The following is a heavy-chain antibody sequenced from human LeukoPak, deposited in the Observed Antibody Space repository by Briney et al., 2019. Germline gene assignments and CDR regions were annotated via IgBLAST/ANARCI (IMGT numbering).Heavy chain of an antibody. J-gene: IGHJ5*02. Sequence: ASVKVSCKASGGTFSSYAISWVRQAPGQGLEWMGWINPNSGGTNYAQKFQGWVTMTRDTSISTAYMELSRLRSDDTAVYYCAREQQLAKYNWFDPWGQGTLVTVSS. CDR2: INPNSGGT. CDR3: AREQQLAKYNWFDP. CDR1: GGTFSSYA. D-gene: IGHD6-13*01. V-gene: IGHV1-2*04.